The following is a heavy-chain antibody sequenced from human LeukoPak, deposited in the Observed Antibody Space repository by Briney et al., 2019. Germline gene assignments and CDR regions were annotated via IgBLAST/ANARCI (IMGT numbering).Heavy chain of an antibody. J-gene: IGHJ4*02. V-gene: IGHV4-59*08. CDR3: ARSIIGTRSKFDY. CDR2: ISYSGST. CDR1: GGSISTYY. D-gene: IGHD1/OR15-1a*01. Sequence: SSETLSLTCTVSGGSISTYYWSWIRQPPGKGLEWIGYISYSGSTNYNPSLKSRVTISLDTSKNQFALKLSSVTAADTAVYYCARSIIGTRSKFDYWGQGTLVTVSS.